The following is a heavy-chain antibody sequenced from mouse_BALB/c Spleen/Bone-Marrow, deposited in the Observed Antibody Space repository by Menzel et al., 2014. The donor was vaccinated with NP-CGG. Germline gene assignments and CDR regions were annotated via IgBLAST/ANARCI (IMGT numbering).Heavy chain of an antibody. D-gene: IGHD2-4*01. V-gene: IGHV5-9-2*01. Sequence: EVKVVESGGGLVKSGGSLKLSCAASGFTFNSYGMSWVRQTPEKRLEWVATISGGGSYTFYPDSVKGRFTISRDNAKNNLFLQPSSLRSEDTALYYCARHAYYDQTEVSFVYWGQGTLVTVSA. J-gene: IGHJ3*01. CDR2: ISGGGSYT. CDR3: ARHAYYDQTEVSFVY. CDR1: GFTFNSYG.